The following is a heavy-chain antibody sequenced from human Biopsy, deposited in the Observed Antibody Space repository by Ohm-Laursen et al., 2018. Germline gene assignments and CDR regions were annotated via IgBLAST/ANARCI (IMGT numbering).Heavy chain of an antibody. CDR3: ARGDYFDSNGYFWFDP. CDR1: GGSISSGGSY. D-gene: IGHD3-22*01. V-gene: IGHV4-31*01. Sequence: TLSLTCTVSGGSISSGGSYWSWIRQRPGKGLECIGYIFNSANTYYNPSLKNLITISGDTSKNQSSLKLNSVTAADTAVYYCARGDYFDSNGYFWFDPWGQGTLVTVSS. CDR2: IFNSANT. J-gene: IGHJ5*02.